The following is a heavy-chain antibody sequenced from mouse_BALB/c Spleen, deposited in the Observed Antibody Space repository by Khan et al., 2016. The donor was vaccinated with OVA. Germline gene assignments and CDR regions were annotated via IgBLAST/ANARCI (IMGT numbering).Heavy chain of an antibody. Sequence: EVKLEESGPGLVKPSQSLSLICTVTGYSITSDYAWNWIRQFPGNKLEWMGFISYSGNTTYNPSLKSRISITRDTSKNQFFLHLNSVTTEDTATYYCARVYGGDFDYWGQGTTLTVSS. CDR2: ISYSGNT. CDR1: GYSITSDYA. D-gene: IGHD1-1*01. J-gene: IGHJ2*01. V-gene: IGHV3-2*02. CDR3: ARVYGGDFDY.